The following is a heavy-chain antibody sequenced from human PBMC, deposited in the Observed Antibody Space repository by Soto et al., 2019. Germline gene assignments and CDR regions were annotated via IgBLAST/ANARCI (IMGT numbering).Heavy chain of an antibody. V-gene: IGHV4-4*07. J-gene: IGHJ4*02. CDR3: ARDIGSFAYGEGY. CDR2: VYSSGTT. CDR1: GGSINSYW. Sequence: LSLTCSVSGGSINSYWWSWIRQPAGKGLEWIGRVYSSGTTDYNPSLNSRATMSVETSKNQFSLKLSSVTAADTAVYYCARDIGSFAYGEGYWGQGIQVTVSS. D-gene: IGHD3-10*01.